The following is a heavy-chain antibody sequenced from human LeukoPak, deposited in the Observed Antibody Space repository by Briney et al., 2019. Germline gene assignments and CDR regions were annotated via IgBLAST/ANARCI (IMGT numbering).Heavy chain of an antibody. Sequence: PSETLSLTCAVYGGSFSGYCWSWIRQPPGKGLEWIGEINHSGSTNYNPSLKSRVTISVDTSKNQFSLKLSSVTAADTAVYYCARSSPPTRSYYFGYWGQGTLVTVSS. V-gene: IGHV4-34*01. CDR1: GGSFSGYC. D-gene: IGHD1-26*01. CDR3: ARSSPPTRSYYFGY. CDR2: INHSGST. J-gene: IGHJ4*02.